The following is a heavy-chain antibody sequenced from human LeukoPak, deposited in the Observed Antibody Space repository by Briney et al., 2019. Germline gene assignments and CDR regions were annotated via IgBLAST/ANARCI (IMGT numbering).Heavy chain of an antibody. CDR3: ATEFYDSSGYYNGFDY. Sequence: ASVKVSCKVSGYTLTELSMHWVRPAPGKGLEWMGGFDPEDGETIYAQKFQGRVTMTEDTSTDTAYMELSSLRSEDTAVYYCATEFYDSSGYYNGFDYWGQGTLVTVSS. D-gene: IGHD3-22*01. CDR1: GYTLTELS. CDR2: FDPEDGET. J-gene: IGHJ4*02. V-gene: IGHV1-24*01.